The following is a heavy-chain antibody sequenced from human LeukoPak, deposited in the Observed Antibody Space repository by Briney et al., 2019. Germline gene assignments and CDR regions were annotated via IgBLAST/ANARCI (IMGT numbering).Heavy chain of an antibody. CDR3: AKSVWDIVVVPAALDY. CDR2: ISGSGGST. Sequence: GGSLRLSCAASGFTFSSYAMSWVRQAPGKGLEWVSAISGSGGSTYRADSVKGRFTISRDNSKNTLYLQMSSLRAEDTAVYYCAKSVWDIVVVPAALDYWGQGTLVTVSS. V-gene: IGHV3-23*01. D-gene: IGHD2-2*01. CDR1: GFTFSSYA. J-gene: IGHJ4*02.